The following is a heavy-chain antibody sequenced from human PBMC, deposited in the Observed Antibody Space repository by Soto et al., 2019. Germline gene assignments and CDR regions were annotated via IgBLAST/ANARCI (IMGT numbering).Heavy chain of an antibody. CDR1: VFTFISYS. V-gene: IGHV3-48*02. CDR3: ARDIGYAFDI. J-gene: IGHJ3*02. D-gene: IGHD2-15*01. Sequence: WWSLRLSCASSVFTFISYSMNWVRQAPGKGLEWLSYITIGGGPTYDADSVQGRFTISRDNAKDSLYLQMNSLRDEDTAVYYCARDIGYAFDIWGQGTVVTVSS. CDR2: ITIGGGPT.